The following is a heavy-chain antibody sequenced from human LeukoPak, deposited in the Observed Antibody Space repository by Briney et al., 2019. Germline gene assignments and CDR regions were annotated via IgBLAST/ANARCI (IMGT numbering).Heavy chain of an antibody. V-gene: IGHV3-7*03. CDR1: GFTFSSYW. J-gene: IGHJ6*04. D-gene: IGHD3-10*01. Sequence: GGSLRLSCAASGFTFSSYWMSWVRQAPGKGLEWVANIKQDGSEKYYVDSVKGRFIISRDNAKNSLYLQMNSLRAEDTAVYYCAAAVGFGGDYGMDVWGKGTTVTVSS. CDR2: IKQDGSEK. CDR3: AAAVGFGGDYGMDV.